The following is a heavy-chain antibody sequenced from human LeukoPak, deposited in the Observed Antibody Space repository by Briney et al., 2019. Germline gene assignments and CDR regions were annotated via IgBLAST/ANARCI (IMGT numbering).Heavy chain of an antibody. CDR2: IYHSGST. J-gene: IGHJ4*02. CDR1: GGSISSGPYY. CDR3: ARAPHFFDTSGSRYYFDY. D-gene: IGHD3-22*01. V-gene: IGHV4-39*07. Sequence: PSETLSLTCTVSGGSISSGPYYWGWIRQPPGKGLEWIGSIYHSGSTYYNPSLKSRVTISVDTSKNQFSLKLSSVTAADTAVYYCARAPHFFDTSGSRYYFDYWGQGALVTVSS.